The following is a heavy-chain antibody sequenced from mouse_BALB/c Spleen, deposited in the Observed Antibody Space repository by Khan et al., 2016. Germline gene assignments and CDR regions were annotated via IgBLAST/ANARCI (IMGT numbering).Heavy chain of an antibody. D-gene: IGHD3-2*02. V-gene: IGHV9-1*02. CDR1: GFAFTNYG. CDR2: IKTYSGES. J-gene: IGHJ4*01. CDR3: ARMRLLDLYYTMGF. Sequence: QIQLVQSGPELKKPGETVKISCKASGFAFTNYGMNWVKPTPGKGLKWMGWIKTYSGESTYADDFKGRFAFTLETSASTASLQINSLKNDDMATYFCARMRLLDLYYTMGFWGQVTSVTVSS.